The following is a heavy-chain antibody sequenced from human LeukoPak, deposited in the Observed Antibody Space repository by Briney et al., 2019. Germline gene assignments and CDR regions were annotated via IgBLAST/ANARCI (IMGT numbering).Heavy chain of an antibody. Sequence: ASVKVSCKASGGTFSSYAISWVRQAPGQGLEWMGWIRAHNGDTNHAQQLQGRVTMTTDTSTRTAYMELRSLRSEDTAVYYCARGEFICTINTCYASALDSWGQGTLVTVSS. CDR1: GGTFSSYA. J-gene: IGHJ4*02. V-gene: IGHV1-18*01. D-gene: IGHD2-2*01. CDR2: IRAHNGDT. CDR3: ARGEFICTINTCYASALDS.